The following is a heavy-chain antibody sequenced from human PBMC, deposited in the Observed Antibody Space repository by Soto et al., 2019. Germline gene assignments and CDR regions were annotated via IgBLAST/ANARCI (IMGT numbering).Heavy chain of an antibody. Sequence: DVQLVESGGGLIQPGGSLRLSCAAFGLTVSGKKYLAWVRHAPGKGLEWLSGLYDVDGTYYADSVKGRFTVSRASYQSVVYHQMHSLRPDDTAVYYCASWQLQEHAYDIWGLGTAVTVSS. D-gene: IGHD1-1*01. CDR2: LYDVDGT. J-gene: IGHJ3*02. V-gene: IGHV3-53*01. CDR3: ASWQLQEHAYDI. CDR1: GLTVSGKKY.